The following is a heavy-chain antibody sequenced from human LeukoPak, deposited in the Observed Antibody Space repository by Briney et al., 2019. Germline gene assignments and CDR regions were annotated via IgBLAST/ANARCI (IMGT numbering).Heavy chain of an antibody. CDR2: INPNSGGT. V-gene: IGHV1-2*02. CDR1: GYTFTGYY. Sequence: ASVKVSCKASGYTFTGYYMHWVRQAPGQGLEWMGWINPNSGGTNYAQKFQGTVTMTRDTSISTAYMELSRLRSDDTAVYYCARDMVEVEVAGNNPDYWGQGTLVTVSS. CDR3: ARDMVEVEVAGNNPDY. D-gene: IGHD6-19*01. J-gene: IGHJ4*02.